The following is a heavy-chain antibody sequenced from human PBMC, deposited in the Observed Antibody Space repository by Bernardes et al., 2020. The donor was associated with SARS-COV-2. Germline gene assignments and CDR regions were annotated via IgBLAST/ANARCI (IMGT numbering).Heavy chain of an antibody. CDR2: ISDDGATT. CDR3: AVRKVPKAAAQVDY. V-gene: IGHV3-74*01. CDR1: GFILSNYW. J-gene: IGHJ4*02. D-gene: IGHD2-15*01. Sequence: GGSLRLSCAASGFILSNYWLHWVRQVPGKGLVWVSRISDDGATTTYADSVQGRFTISRDHSKNTLYLQMNSLRVDDTAMYYCAVRKVPKAAAQVDYWGQGTLVIVSS.